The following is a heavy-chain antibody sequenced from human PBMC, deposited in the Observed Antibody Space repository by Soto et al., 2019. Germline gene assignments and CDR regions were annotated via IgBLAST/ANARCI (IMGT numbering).Heavy chain of an antibody. CDR3: ARGLILWFGELSRRGGYYYYMDV. CDR1: GGSFSGYQ. CDR2: INDSGNI. D-gene: IGHD3-10*01. J-gene: IGHJ6*03. Sequence: QVQLQQWGAGLLKPSETLSLTCAVYGGSFSGYQWTWIGQTPGKGLEWIGEINDSGNINYNPSLKSRVTILVDTPKKQISLKLSSVTAADTAVYYCARGLILWFGELSRRGGYYYYMDVWGKGTTVTVSS. V-gene: IGHV4-34*01.